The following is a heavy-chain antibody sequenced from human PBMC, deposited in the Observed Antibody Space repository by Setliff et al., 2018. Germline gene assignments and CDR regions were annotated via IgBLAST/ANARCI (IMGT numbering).Heavy chain of an antibody. CDR2: IIPIFGTT. D-gene: IGHD5-18*01. Sequence: GASVKVSCKASGYPFTNYGITWVRQAPRQGLEWMGGIIPIFGTTNYAQKFQDRVTIITDESTSKAYMELSSLRTEDTAVYYCAREGVDTRSSTDYRYYMDVWGKGTTVTVSS. V-gene: IGHV1-69*05. J-gene: IGHJ6*03. CDR1: GYPFTNYG. CDR3: AREGVDTRSSTDYRYYMDV.